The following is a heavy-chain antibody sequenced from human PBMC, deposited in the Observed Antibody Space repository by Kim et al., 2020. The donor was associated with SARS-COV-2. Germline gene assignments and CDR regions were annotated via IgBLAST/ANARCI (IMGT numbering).Heavy chain of an antibody. V-gene: IGHV4-59*01. CDR3: ARASSIAAHNWFDP. D-gene: IGHD6-6*01. Sequence: NPSIKSRVTISVDTSKNQYSLKLSSVTAEDTAVYYCARASSIAAHNWFDPWGQGTLVTVSS. J-gene: IGHJ5*02.